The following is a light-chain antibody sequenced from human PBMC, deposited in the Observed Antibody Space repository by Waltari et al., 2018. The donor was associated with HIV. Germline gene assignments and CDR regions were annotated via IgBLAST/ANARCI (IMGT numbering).Light chain of an antibody. V-gene: IGKV3-15*01. J-gene: IGKJ4*01. CDR2: GAS. Sequence: EVVMTQSPATLSVSPGERATLSYRASQGVSSNLAWHQQKPGQAPRLLIYGASTRATGIPARFSGSGAGTEFTLTISSLQSEDFAVYYCQQYNDWPLTFGGGTKVEIK. CDR1: QGVSSN. CDR3: QQYNDWPLT.